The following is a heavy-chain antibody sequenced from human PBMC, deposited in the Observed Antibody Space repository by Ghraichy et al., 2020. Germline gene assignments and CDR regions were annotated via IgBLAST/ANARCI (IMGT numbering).Heavy chain of an antibody. D-gene: IGHD6-13*01. J-gene: IGHJ5*02. CDR1: GGSFSGYY. Sequence: SETLSLTCAVYGGSFSGYYWSWIRQPPGKGLEWIGEINHSGSTNYNPSLKSRVTISVDTSKNQFSLKLSSVTAADTAVYYCARGPEYSNELSRFDPWGQGTLVTVSS. CDR3: ARGPEYSNELSRFDP. V-gene: IGHV4-34*01. CDR2: INHSGST.